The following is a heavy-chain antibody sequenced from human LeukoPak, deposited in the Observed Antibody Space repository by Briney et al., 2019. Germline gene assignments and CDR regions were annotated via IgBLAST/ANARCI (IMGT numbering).Heavy chain of an antibody. D-gene: IGHD4-17*01. CDR1: GYTLTSYG. Sequence: EASVKVSCKASGYTLTSYGISWVRQAPGQGLEWMGWISAYNGNTNYAQKLQGRVTITTDTSTSTAYMELRSLRSDDTAVYYCARRHYGDYYMDVWGKGTTVTVSS. CDR2: ISAYNGNT. J-gene: IGHJ6*03. V-gene: IGHV1-18*01. CDR3: ARRHYGDYYMDV.